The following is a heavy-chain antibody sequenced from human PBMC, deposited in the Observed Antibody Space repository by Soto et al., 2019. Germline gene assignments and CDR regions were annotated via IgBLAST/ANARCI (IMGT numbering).Heavy chain of an antibody. D-gene: IGHD5-18*01. CDR2: TSDDGDIQ. CDR1: GFDFRKYA. Sequence: QVLLVESGGGVAQPGRSLRLSCAASGFDFRKYAMHWVRQSPGKGPEWVAITSDDGDIQYYADSVKGRFTISRDNSKNTIYLQMTTLRSEDAAVYFCARAVDAAMDPLNYWGQGTLVTVSS. V-gene: IGHV3-30-3*01. J-gene: IGHJ4*02. CDR3: ARAVDAAMDPLNY.